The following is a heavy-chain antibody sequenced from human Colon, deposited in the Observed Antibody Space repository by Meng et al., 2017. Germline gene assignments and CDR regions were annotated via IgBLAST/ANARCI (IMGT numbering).Heavy chain of an antibody. Sequence: GESLKISCAASGFTFSSYEMNWVRQAPGKGLEWVSYISSGGSTIYYADSVKGRFTISRDNAKNSLYLQMNSLRAEDTAVYYCAREIRVARPADAFDIWGQGTMVTVSS. V-gene: IGHV3-48*03. J-gene: IGHJ3*02. CDR2: ISSGGSTI. D-gene: IGHD3-16*01. CDR1: GFTFSSYE. CDR3: AREIRVARPADAFDI.